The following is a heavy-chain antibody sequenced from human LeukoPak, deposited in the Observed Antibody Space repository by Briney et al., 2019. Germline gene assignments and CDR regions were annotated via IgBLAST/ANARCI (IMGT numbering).Heavy chain of an antibody. J-gene: IGHJ4*02. D-gene: IGHD3-10*01. Sequence: DSVKGRFTISRENAKNSLYLQMNSLRAEDTAVYYCARELVGVSDTVGDLWGQGSLVSVSS. V-gene: IGHV3-7*01. CDR3: ARELVGVSDTVGDL.